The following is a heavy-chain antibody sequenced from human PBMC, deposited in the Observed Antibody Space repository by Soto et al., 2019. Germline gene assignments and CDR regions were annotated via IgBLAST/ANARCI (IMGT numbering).Heavy chain of an antibody. J-gene: IGHJ4*02. CDR3: ARDSEYCSSTSCYYYFDY. V-gene: IGHV1-18*01. Sequence: ASVKVSCKASGYTFTSYGISWVRQAPGQGLEWMGWISAYNGNTNYAQKLQGRVTMTTDTSTSTAYMELRSLRSDDTAVYYCARDSEYCSSTSCYYYFDYWGQGTLVTVSS. CDR1: GYTFTSYG. D-gene: IGHD2-2*01. CDR2: ISAYNGNT.